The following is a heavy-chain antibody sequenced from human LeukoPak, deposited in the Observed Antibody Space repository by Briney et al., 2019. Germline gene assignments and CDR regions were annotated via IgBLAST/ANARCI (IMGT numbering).Heavy chain of an antibody. CDR3: AKLAYSSSSSVDY. J-gene: IGHJ4*02. D-gene: IGHD6-6*01. CDR1: GFTFSTYG. Sequence: PGGSLRLSCAASGFTFSTYGMHWVSQAPGKGLEWVAFIRYDGSNKYYADSVKGRFTISRDNSKNTLYLQMNSLRAEDTAVYYCAKLAYSSSSSVDYWGQGTLVTVSS. V-gene: IGHV3-30*02. CDR2: IRYDGSNK.